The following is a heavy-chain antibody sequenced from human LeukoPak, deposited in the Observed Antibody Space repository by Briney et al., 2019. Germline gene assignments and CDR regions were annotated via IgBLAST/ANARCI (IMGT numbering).Heavy chain of an antibody. D-gene: IGHD6-19*01. V-gene: IGHV7-4-1*02. J-gene: IGHJ3*02. CDR1: GYTFTSYA. CDR2: INTNTGNP. CDR3: ARVGSSGWYLTPDAFDI. Sequence: GASVKVSCKASGYTFTSYAMNWVRQAPGQGLEWVGWINTNTGNPTYAQGFTGRFVFSLDTSVSTAYLQISSLKAEDTAVYYCARVGSSGWYLTPDAFDIWGQGTMVTVSS.